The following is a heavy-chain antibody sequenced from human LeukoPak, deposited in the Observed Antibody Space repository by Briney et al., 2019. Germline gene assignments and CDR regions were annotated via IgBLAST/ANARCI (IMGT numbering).Heavy chain of an antibody. V-gene: IGHV5-51*01. CDR3: ASGETSARLAFDI. J-gene: IGHJ3*02. D-gene: IGHD3-10*01. CDR1: GYSFTSYW. CDR2: IYPGDSDT. Sequence: GESLKISCKGSGYSFTSYWIGWVRPMPGKGLEWMGIIYPGDSDTRYSPSFQGQVTISADKSISTAYLQWSSLKASDTAMYYCASGETSARLAFDIWGQGTMVTVSS.